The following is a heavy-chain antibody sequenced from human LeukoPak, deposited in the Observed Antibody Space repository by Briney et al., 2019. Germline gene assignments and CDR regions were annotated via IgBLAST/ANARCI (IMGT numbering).Heavy chain of an antibody. Sequence: GASVKVSCKASGYTFTGYYMHWVRQAPGQGLEWMGWINPNSGGTNYAQKFQGRVTMTRDTSISTAYMELSRLRSDDTAVYYCARAPGGWYYGMDVWGQGTTVTVSS. J-gene: IGHJ6*02. D-gene: IGHD1-1*01. V-gene: IGHV1-2*02. CDR3: ARAPGGWYYGMDV. CDR1: GYTFTGYY. CDR2: INPNSGGT.